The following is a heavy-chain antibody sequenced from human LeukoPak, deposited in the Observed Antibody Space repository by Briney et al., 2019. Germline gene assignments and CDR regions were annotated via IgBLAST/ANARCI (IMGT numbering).Heavy chain of an antibody. V-gene: IGHV3-48*03. CDR1: GFTFSSYE. D-gene: IGHD3-22*01. CDR2: ISSSGSTI. CDR3: ARDLRDSSGKFPNDAFDI. J-gene: IGHJ3*02. Sequence: GGSLRLSCAASGFTFSSYEMNWVRQAPEKGLEWVSYISSSGSTIYYADSVKGRFTISRDNAKNSLYLQMNSLRAEDTAVYYCARDLRDSSGKFPNDAFDIWGQGTMVTVSS.